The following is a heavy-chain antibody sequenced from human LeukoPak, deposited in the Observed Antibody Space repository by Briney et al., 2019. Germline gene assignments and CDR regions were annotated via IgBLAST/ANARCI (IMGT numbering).Heavy chain of an antibody. CDR2: FDPEDGET. CDR3: ATNTPLVGVPYCFDY. Sequence: ASVKVSCKVSGYTLTGLSMHWVRQAPGKGLEWMGGFDPEDGETIYAQKFQGRVTMTEDTSTDTAYMELSSLRSEDTAVYYCATNTPLVGVPYCFDYWGQGTLVTVSS. J-gene: IGHJ4*02. V-gene: IGHV1-24*01. CDR1: GYTLTGLS. D-gene: IGHD6-6*01.